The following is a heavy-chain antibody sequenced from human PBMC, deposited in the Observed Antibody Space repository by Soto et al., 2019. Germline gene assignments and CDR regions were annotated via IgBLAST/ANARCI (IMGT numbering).Heavy chain of an antibody. CDR3: ARDRPYIGSYNSYGMAV. J-gene: IGHJ6*02. D-gene: IGHD1-26*01. V-gene: IGHV1-18*04. Sequence: ASVKVSCKASGYTFTSYGISWVRQAPGQGLEWMGWISAYSGNTNFAQILQGRVTMTTDTSTSTAYMELRSLRSDDTAVYYCARDRPYIGSYNSYGMAVWGQGTTVTVYS. CDR1: GYTFTSYG. CDR2: ISAYSGNT.